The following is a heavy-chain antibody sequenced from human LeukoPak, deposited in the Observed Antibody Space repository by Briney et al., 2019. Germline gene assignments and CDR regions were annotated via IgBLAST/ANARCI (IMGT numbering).Heavy chain of an antibody. Sequence: GGSLRLSCAASGFIFSDYYMSWIRQAPGKGLEWVSYISGASDYRKYADSVKGRFTISSDNAKKSLYLQMNSLRAEDTAVYYCARDGFSSGWFIWGQGTMVTVSS. CDR2: ISGASDYR. CDR3: ARDGFSSGWFI. J-gene: IGHJ3*01. V-gene: IGHV3-11*06. CDR1: GFIFSDYY. D-gene: IGHD6-19*01.